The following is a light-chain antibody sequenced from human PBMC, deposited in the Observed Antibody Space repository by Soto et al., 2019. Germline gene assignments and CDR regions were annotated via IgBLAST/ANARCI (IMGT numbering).Light chain of an antibody. Sequence: DIVMTQSPDSLAVSLGERATINCKSSQSVLYSSNNKNYLAWYQQKPGQPPKLLISWASTRESGVPDRFSGSGSGTDFTLTITSLQAEDVAVYYCQQFYSTLTFGPGTRVD. CDR2: WAS. V-gene: IGKV4-1*01. J-gene: IGKJ3*01. CDR1: QSVLYSSNNKNY. CDR3: QQFYSTLT.